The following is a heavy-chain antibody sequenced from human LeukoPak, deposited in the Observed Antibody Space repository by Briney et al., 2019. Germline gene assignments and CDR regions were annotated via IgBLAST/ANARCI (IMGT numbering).Heavy chain of an antibody. CDR2: IYYSGST. CDR3: ARGRDFELTTVVTSKFDY. J-gene: IGHJ4*02. D-gene: IGHD4-23*01. V-gene: IGHV4-39*07. CDR1: GGSISSSSYY. Sequence: EPSETLSLTCTVSGGSISSSSYYWGWIRQPPGKGLEWIGSIYYSGSTNYNPSLKSRVTISVDTSKNQFSLKLSSVTAADTAVYYCARGRDFELTTVVTSKFDYWGQGTLVTVSS.